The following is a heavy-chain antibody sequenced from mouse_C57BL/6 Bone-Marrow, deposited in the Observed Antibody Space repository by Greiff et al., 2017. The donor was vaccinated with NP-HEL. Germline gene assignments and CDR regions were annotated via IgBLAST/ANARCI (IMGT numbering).Heavy chain of an antibody. CDR2: IHPNSGST. D-gene: IGHD1-1*02. Sequence: QVQLQQPGAELVKPGASVKLSCKASGYTFTSYWMHWVKQRPGQGLEWIGMIHPNSGSTKYNEKFKSKATMTVDKSSNTAYMQLSSLTSEDSAVYYCARWCYYECGGYAVDYGGQGTSVTVAS. V-gene: IGHV1-64*01. CDR3: ARWCYYECGGYAVDY. CDR1: GYTFTSYW. J-gene: IGHJ4*01.